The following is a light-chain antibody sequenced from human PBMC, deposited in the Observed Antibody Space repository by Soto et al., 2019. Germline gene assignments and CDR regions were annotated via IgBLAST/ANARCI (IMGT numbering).Light chain of an antibody. CDR2: GAS. CDR3: QQHDSSPWT. CDR1: QSVSSTY. V-gene: IGKV3-20*01. J-gene: IGKJ1*01. Sequence: EIVLTQSPGTLSLSPGDRVTLSCRASQSVSSTYLAWNQQTPGQAPRLLIYGASSRATGIPDMFSGSGSGTDFTLTISRLQPEECAVYYGQQHDSSPWTFGQGTKLEI.